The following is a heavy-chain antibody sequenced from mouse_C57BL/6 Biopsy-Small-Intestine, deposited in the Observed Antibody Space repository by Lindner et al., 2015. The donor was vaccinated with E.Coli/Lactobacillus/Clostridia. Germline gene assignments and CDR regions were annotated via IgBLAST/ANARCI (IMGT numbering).Heavy chain of an antibody. CDR1: GFSFNTYA. CDR2: IRSKSNNYAT. D-gene: IGHD2-4*01. V-gene: IGHV10-1*01. Sequence: VQLQESGGGLVQPKGSLKLSCAASGFSFNTYAMNWVRQAPGKGLECIARIRSKSNNYATYYADSVKDRFTISRDDSESMLYLQMNNLKTEDTAVYYCVGDYVGYFDYWGQGTTLTVSS. J-gene: IGHJ2*01. CDR3: VGDYVGYFDY.